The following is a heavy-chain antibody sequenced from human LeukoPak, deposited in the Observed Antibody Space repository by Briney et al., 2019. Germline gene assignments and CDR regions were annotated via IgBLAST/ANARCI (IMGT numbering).Heavy chain of an antibody. CDR3: ARVFYTMIVLDAFDI. CDR2: ISYDGSNK. CDR1: GFTFSSYA. Sequence: GGSLRLSCAASGFTFSSYAMHWVRQAPGKGLVWVAVISYDGSNKYYADSVKGRFTISRDNSKNTLYLQMNSLRAEDTAVYYCARVFYTMIVLDAFDIWGQGTMVTVSS. V-gene: IGHV3-30*01. J-gene: IGHJ3*02. D-gene: IGHD3-22*01.